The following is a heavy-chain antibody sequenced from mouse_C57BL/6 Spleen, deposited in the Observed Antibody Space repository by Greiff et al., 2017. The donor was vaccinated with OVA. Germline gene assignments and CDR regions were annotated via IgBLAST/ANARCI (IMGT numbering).Heavy chain of an antibody. Sequence: VQLQQSGPGMVKPSQSLSLTCTVTGYSITSGYDWHWIRHFPGNKLEWMGYISYSGSTNYNPSLKSRISITHDTSKNHFFLKLNSVTTEDTATYYCARGVVNWAWFAYWGQGTLVTVSA. CDR1: GYSITSGYD. CDR3: ARGVVNWAWFAY. V-gene: IGHV3-1*01. D-gene: IGHD4-1*02. J-gene: IGHJ3*01. CDR2: ISYSGST.